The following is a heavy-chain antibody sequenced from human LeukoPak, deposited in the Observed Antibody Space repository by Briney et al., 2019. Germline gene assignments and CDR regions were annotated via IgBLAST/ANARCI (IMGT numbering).Heavy chain of an antibody. J-gene: IGHJ4*02. CDR2: VYTGGST. V-gene: IGHV4-4*07. CDR3: ARGGTYGSGRNQHTTLDY. D-gene: IGHD3-10*01. Sequence: SETLSLTCTASGGSISNDYWSWIRQAAGKELEWIGRVYTGGSTNYNPSLKSRVTISLDKSKKQFSLNLNSVTAADTAVYYCARGGTYGSGRNQHTTLDYWGPGTLVTVSS. CDR1: GGSISNDY.